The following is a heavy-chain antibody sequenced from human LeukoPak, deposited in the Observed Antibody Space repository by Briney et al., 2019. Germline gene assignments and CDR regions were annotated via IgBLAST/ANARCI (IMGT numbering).Heavy chain of an antibody. V-gene: IGHV1-2*02. CDR1: GYTFTGYY. Sequence: ASVKVSCKASGYTFTGYYMHWVRQAPGQGLEWMGWINPNSGSTNYAQKLQGRVTMTADTSTSTAYMELRSLRSDDTAVYYCARDDVASGFDYWGQGTLVTVSS. J-gene: IGHJ4*02. CDR2: INPNSGST. CDR3: ARDDVASGFDY. D-gene: IGHD1-14*01.